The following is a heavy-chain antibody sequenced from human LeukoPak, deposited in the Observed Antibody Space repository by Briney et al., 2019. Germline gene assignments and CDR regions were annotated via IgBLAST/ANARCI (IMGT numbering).Heavy chain of an antibody. CDR2: ISSSGSTI. Sequence: GGSLRLSCAASGFTFSDYFMNWIRQAPGKGLGWVSYISSSGSTINYADSVKGRFTISRDNAKNSLYLQMNSLRAEDTAVYYCVKSSVDDYYGSGSYYRYWGQGTPVTVSS. CDR1: GFTFSDYF. V-gene: IGHV3-11*01. CDR3: VKSSVDDYYGSGSYYRY. D-gene: IGHD3-10*01. J-gene: IGHJ4*02.